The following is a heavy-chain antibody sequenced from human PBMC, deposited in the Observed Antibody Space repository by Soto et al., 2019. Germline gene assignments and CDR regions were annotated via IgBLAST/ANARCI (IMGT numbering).Heavy chain of an antibody. CDR1: GYTFTSYG. CDR2: ISAYNGNT. D-gene: IGHD4-17*01. CDR3: ARDPNDYGDQMRTWYFDL. Sequence: QVQLVQSGAEVKKPGASVKVSCKASGYTFTSYGISWVRQAPGQGLEWMGWISAYNGNTNYAQKLQGRVTMTTDPATSTAYMELRSLRSDDTAVYYCARDPNDYGDQMRTWYFDLWGRRTLVTVSS. V-gene: IGHV1-18*01. J-gene: IGHJ2*01.